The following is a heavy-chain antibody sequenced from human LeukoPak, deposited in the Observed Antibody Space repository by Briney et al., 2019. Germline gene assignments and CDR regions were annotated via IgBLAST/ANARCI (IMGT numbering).Heavy chain of an antibody. CDR3: ARSLSSSWYGNWFDP. V-gene: IGHV4-38-2*02. CDR1: GYSICSGYY. Sequence: SETLSLTCTVSGYSICSGYYWGWIRQPPGKGLEWIGSIYHSGSTYYNPSLKSRVTISVDTSKNQFSLKLSSVTAADTAVYYCARSLSSSWYGNWFDPWGQGTLVTVSS. CDR2: IYHSGST. J-gene: IGHJ5*02. D-gene: IGHD6-13*01.